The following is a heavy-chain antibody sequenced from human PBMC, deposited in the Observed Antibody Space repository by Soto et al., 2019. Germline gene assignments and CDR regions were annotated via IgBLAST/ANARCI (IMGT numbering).Heavy chain of an antibody. V-gene: IGHV3-23*01. CDR3: ADPRDEYVSGVSCFTYGMDI. CDR2: LDGAGGST. D-gene: IGHD3-10*01. Sequence: PGGSLRLSCLASGFTFSDFAMTWVRHVPGRGLEWVASLDGAGGSTYYAESVRGRFSISRDNSQNTLFLQMKRLTVDDTAIYYCADPRDEYVSGVSCFTYGMDIWGQGTTVTVSS. CDR1: GFTFSDFA. J-gene: IGHJ6*02.